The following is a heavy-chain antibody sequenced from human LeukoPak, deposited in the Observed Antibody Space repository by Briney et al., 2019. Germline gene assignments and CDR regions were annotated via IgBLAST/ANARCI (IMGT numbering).Heavy chain of an antibody. D-gene: IGHD3-16*01. J-gene: IGHJ4*02. CDR3: AKDLGWAPQGDGI. CDR1: GFTFSSYA. V-gene: IGHV3-23*01. CDR2: ISGSGGST. Sequence: GGTLRLSCAASGFTFSSYAMSWVRQAPGKGLEWVSAISGSGGSTYYADSVKGRFTISRDNSKNTLYLQMNSLRAEDAAVYYCAKDLGWAPQGDGIWGQGTLVTVSS.